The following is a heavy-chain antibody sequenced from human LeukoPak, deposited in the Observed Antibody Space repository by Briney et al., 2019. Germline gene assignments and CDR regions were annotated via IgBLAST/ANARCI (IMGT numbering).Heavy chain of an antibody. CDR1: GYTFSSYG. CDR2: ISYDGSNK. V-gene: IGHV3-30*18. CDR3: AKSVTWLVHLDPLDY. D-gene: IGHD6-19*01. J-gene: IGHJ4*02. Sequence: GRSLRLSCAASGYTFSSYGMHWVRQAPGKGLEWVAVISYDGSNKYYADSVKGRFTISRDNSKNTLYLQMNSLRAEDTAVYYCAKSVTWLVHLDPLDYWGQGTLVTVSS.